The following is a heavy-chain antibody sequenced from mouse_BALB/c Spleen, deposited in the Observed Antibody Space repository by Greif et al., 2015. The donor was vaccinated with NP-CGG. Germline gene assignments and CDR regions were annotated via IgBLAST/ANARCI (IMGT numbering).Heavy chain of an antibody. J-gene: IGHJ1*01. CDR1: GFTFTDYY. Sequence: EVMLVESGGGLVQPGGSLRLSCATSGFTFTDYYMSWVRQPPGKALEWLGFIRNKAKGYTTEYSTSVEGRFTISRDNSQSIVFLQMNTLRAEDSPTYYCARDINYGDIYWFFDVWGAGTTVTVSS. D-gene: IGHD1-1*01. V-gene: IGHV7-3*02. CDR2: IRNKAKGYTT. CDR3: ARDINYGDIYWFFDV.